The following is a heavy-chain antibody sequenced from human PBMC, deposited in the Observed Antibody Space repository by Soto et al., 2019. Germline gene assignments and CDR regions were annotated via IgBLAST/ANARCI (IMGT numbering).Heavy chain of an antibody. CDR2: INYDGSSA. V-gene: IGHV3-74*03. Sequence: EVQLVESGGGLVKPGGSLRLSCAASGFTFSSFWMHWVRQAPGKGLVWVSRINYDGSSATYADSVKGRFTSSRDNAKSTLYLQMNSLRAEDTAVYYCARDVGIGYDFVDYWGQGTLVTVSS. CDR3: ARDVGIGYDFVDY. D-gene: IGHD5-12*01. CDR1: GFTFSSFW. J-gene: IGHJ4*02.